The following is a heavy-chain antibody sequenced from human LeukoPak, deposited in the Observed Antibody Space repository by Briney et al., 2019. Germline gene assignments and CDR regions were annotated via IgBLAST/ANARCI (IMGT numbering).Heavy chain of an antibody. CDR3: VKDYSTIPAAANPLFDY. V-gene: IGHV3-74*01. J-gene: IGHJ4*02. Sequence: GGSLRLSCAASGFTFSSYWMHWVRQAPGKGLVWVSRINSDGSSTTYADSVKGRFTISRDNSKNTLYLQMHSLRAEDTAVYYCVKDYSTIPAAANPLFDYWGQGTLVTVSS. CDR1: GFTFSSYW. D-gene: IGHD6-13*01. CDR2: INSDGSST.